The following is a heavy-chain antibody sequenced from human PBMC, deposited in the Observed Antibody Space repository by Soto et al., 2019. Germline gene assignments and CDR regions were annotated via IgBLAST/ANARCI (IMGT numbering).Heavy chain of an antibody. V-gene: IGHV1-8*01. D-gene: IGHD6-13*01. CDR3: ARVVSSSWSYYYYGMDV. J-gene: IGHJ6*02. Sequence: QVQLVQSGAEVKKPGASVKVSCKASGYTFSSYDINWVRQATGQGLEWMGWMNPNSGNTGYAQKFQGRVTMTRNTSISTAYMELSSLRSEDTAVYYCARVVSSSWSYYYYGMDVWGQVTTVTVSS. CDR1: GYTFSSYD. CDR2: MNPNSGNT.